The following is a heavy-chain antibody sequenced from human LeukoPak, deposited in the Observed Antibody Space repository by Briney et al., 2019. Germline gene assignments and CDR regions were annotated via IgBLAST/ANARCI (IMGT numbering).Heavy chain of an antibody. CDR3: ARDRPYYDFWSGSYHNWFDP. J-gene: IGHJ5*02. Sequence: GGSLRLSCAASGFTFDDYAMHWVRQAPGKGLEWVSGITWNSAYIGYADSVKGRFTISRDNAKNSLYLQMNSLRAEDTAVYYCARDRPYYDFWSGSYHNWFDPWGQGTLVTVSS. CDR2: ITWNSAYI. V-gene: IGHV3-9*01. CDR1: GFTFDDYA. D-gene: IGHD3-3*01.